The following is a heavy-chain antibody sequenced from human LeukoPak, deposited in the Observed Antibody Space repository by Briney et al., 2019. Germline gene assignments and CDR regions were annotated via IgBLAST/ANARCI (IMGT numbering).Heavy chain of an antibody. CDR1: GGTFSSYA. Sequence: SVKVSCKASGGTFSSYAISWVRQAPGQGLEWMGGIIPIFGTANYAQKFQGRVTITADESTSTAYMELSRLRSDDTAVYYCAREPNTAMVFDYWGQGTLVTVSS. CDR2: IIPIFGTA. D-gene: IGHD5-18*01. V-gene: IGHV1-69*13. J-gene: IGHJ4*02. CDR3: AREPNTAMVFDY.